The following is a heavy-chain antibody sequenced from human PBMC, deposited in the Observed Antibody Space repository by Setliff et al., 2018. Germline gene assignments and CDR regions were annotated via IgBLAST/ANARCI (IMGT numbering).Heavy chain of an antibody. D-gene: IGHD3-10*01. Sequence: PSETLSLTCTVSGGSISSSSYYWGWIRQPPGKGLEWIGSIYYSGSTYYNPSLKSRVTISVDTSKNQFSLKLSSVTAADTAVYYCARSWFGELFDYFDYWGQGTLVTVSS. J-gene: IGHJ4*02. CDR2: IYYSGST. V-gene: IGHV4-39*07. CDR1: GGSISSSSYY. CDR3: ARSWFGELFDYFDY.